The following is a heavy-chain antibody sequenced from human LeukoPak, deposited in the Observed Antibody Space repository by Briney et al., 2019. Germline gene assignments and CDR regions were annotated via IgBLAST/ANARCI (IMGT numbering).Heavy chain of an antibody. Sequence: PSETLSLTCAVYGGSFSGYYWSWIRQPPGKGLEWIGEINHSGSTNYNPSLKSRVTISVDTSKNQLSLKLSSVTAADTAVYYCARLLLWFGEGAFDIWGQGTMVTVSS. D-gene: IGHD3-10*01. J-gene: IGHJ3*02. V-gene: IGHV4-34*01. CDR2: INHSGST. CDR1: GGSFSGYY. CDR3: ARLLLWFGEGAFDI.